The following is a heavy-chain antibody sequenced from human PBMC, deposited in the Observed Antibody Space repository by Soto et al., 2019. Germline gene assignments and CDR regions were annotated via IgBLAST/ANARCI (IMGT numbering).Heavy chain of an antibody. CDR1: GFSLSTSGVG. D-gene: IGHD3-3*01. Sequence: SGPTLVKPTQTLTLTCTFSGFSLSTSGVGVGWIRQPPGKALEWLALIYWDDDKRYSPSLKSRLTITKDTSKNQVVLTMTNIDPVDTATYYCAHWSADNYDFWGGYFDYWGQGTLVTVSS. CDR3: AHWSADNYDFWGGYFDY. J-gene: IGHJ4*02. V-gene: IGHV2-5*02. CDR2: IYWDDDK.